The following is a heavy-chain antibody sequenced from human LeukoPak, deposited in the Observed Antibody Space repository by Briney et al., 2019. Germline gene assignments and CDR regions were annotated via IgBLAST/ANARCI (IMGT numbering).Heavy chain of an antibody. D-gene: IGHD3-9*01. Sequence: ASVKVSCKASGYTFTSYGISWVRQAPGQGLEWMGWISAYNGNTNYAQKLQGRVTMTTDTSTSTAYMELRSLRSDDTAVYYCAGGGSYDILTGYYDLDYWGQGTLVTVSS. V-gene: IGHV1-18*01. CDR1: GYTFTSYG. CDR3: AGGGSYDILTGYYDLDY. J-gene: IGHJ4*02. CDR2: ISAYNGNT.